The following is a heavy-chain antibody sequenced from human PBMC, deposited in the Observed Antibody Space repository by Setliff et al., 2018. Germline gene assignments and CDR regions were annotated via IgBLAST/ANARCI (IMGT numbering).Heavy chain of an antibody. V-gene: IGHV4-39*01. D-gene: IGHD1-26*01. Sequence: PSETLSLTCTVSGASINSGTYYWAWIRQPPGKGLEWIGRIHYSGTTYYNASLKSRVTMSADTSKNQFSLNLSSVTAADTAVYYCARTGTYRYFDYWGQGALVTVSS. J-gene: IGHJ4*02. CDR1: GASINSGTYY. CDR3: ARTGTYRYFDY. CDR2: IHYSGTT.